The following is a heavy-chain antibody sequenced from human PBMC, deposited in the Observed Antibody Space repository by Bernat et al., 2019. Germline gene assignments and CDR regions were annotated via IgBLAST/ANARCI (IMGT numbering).Heavy chain of an antibody. V-gene: IGHV3-23*04. Sequence: EVQLVESGGGLVQPGGSLRLSCAASGFTFSTYAMSWVRQAPGKGLEWVSSISGNGGSTYYTDSVKGRFTISRDNSKNTLYLQMNSLRAEDTAMYYCAKDIRGVTVFVVLVAAPYCGQGTLATVSS. CDR2: ISGNGGST. CDR1: GFTFSTYA. CDR3: AKDIRGVTVFVVLVAAPY. J-gene: IGHJ4*02. D-gene: IGHD2-15*01.